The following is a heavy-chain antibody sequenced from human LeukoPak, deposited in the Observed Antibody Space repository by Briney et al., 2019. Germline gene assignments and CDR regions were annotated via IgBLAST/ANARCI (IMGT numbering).Heavy chain of an antibody. CDR1: GYTFTGYY. V-gene: IGHV1-2*02. Sequence: GASVKVSCKASGYTFTGYYMHWVRQAPGQGFEWMGWINPNSGGTNYAQKFQGRVTMTRDTSISTAYMELSRLRSDDTAVYYCARDLYYYDSSGYYYHGYFDYWGQGTLVTVSS. J-gene: IGHJ4*02. D-gene: IGHD3-22*01. CDR3: ARDLYYYDSSGYYYHGYFDY. CDR2: INPNSGGT.